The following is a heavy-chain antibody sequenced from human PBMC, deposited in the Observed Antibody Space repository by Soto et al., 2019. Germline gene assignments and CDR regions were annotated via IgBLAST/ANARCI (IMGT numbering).Heavy chain of an antibody. Sequence: GGSLRLSCAASGFTFSSYAMHWVRQAPGKGLEWVAVISYDGSNKYYADSVKGRFTISRDNSKNTLYLQMNSLRAEDTAVYYCAREGIAVAGVYFDYWGQGTLVTVSS. J-gene: IGHJ4*02. D-gene: IGHD6-19*01. CDR2: ISYDGSNK. CDR3: AREGIAVAGVYFDY. CDR1: GFTFSSYA. V-gene: IGHV3-30-3*01.